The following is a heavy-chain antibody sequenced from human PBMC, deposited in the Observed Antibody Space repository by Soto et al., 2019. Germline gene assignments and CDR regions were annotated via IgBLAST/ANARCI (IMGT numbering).Heavy chain of an antibody. J-gene: IGHJ4*02. CDR3: ARDLTPVDY. Sequence: QVQLVQSGAEVKKPGASVKVSCKASGYTFTSYYISRVRQAPGQGLERMGWISAYNGNTNYAQKLQGRVTMTTDTPTSTAYMGMRSLGSDAAAVYYCARDLTPVDYWGQGTLVTVSS. CDR2: ISAYNGNT. V-gene: IGHV1-18*01. CDR1: GYTFTSYY.